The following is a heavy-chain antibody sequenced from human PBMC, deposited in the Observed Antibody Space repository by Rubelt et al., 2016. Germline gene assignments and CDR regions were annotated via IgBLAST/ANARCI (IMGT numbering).Heavy chain of an antibody. D-gene: IGHD2-2*01. Sequence: QVQLQQWGAGLLKPSETLSLTCAVYGGSFSGYYWSWIRQPPGKGLEWIGEINHSGSTNYNPSLKSRVTRSVDTSKNQFSLKLSSVTAADTAVYYCARSRVVPAAIHFDYWGQGTLVTVSS. CDR2: INHSGST. CDR3: ARSRVVPAAIHFDY. J-gene: IGHJ4*02. V-gene: IGHV4-34*01. CDR1: GGSFSGYY.